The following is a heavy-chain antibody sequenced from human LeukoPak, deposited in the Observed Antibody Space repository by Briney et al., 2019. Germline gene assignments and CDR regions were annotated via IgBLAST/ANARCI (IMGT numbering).Heavy chain of an antibody. V-gene: IGHV3-48*02. Sequence: GGSLRLSCAASGFSFSGFEMSWVRQAPGKGLEWVSYISSSSGTIYYAGSVKGRFTISRDNAKSSLYLQMNSLRDEDTAVYYCARGNYGDYVFDYWGQGTLVTVSS. J-gene: IGHJ4*02. CDR3: ARGNYGDYVFDY. CDR1: GFSFSGFE. D-gene: IGHD4-17*01. CDR2: ISSSSGTI.